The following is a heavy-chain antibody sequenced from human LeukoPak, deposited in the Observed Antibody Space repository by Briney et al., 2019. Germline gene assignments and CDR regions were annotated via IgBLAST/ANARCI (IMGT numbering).Heavy chain of an antibody. CDR3: AKDRPVQLRYFDWLLPFDY. D-gene: IGHD3-9*01. CDR2: ISYDGSNK. J-gene: IGHJ4*02. V-gene: IGHV3-30*18. Sequence: GGSLRLSCAASGFTFRSYGMHWFRQAPGKGLEWVAVISYDGSNKYYADSVKGRFTISRDNFKNTLYLQMNSLRAEDTAVYYCAKDRPVQLRYFDWLLPFDYWGQGTLVTVSS. CDR1: GFTFRSYG.